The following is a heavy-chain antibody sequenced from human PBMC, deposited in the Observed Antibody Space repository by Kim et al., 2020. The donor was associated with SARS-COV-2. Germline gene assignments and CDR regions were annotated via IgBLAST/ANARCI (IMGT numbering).Heavy chain of an antibody. CDR1: GGSISSSSYY. CDR3: ARLDGDIVATSATTTDYYYYYGMDV. V-gene: IGHV4-39*01. D-gene: IGHD5-12*01. J-gene: IGHJ6*02. CDR2: IYYSGST. Sequence: SETLSLTCTVSGGSISSSSYYWGWIRQPPGKGLEWIGSIYYSGSTYYNPSLKSRVTISVDTSKNQFSLKLSSVTAADTAVYYCARLDGDIVATSATTTDYYYYYGMDVWGQGTTVTVSS.